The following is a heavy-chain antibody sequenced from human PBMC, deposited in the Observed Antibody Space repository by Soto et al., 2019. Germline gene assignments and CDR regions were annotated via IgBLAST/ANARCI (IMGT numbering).Heavy chain of an antibody. J-gene: IGHJ4*02. CDR1: GDSISDYY. D-gene: IGHD1-26*01. Sequence: PSETLSLTRTVSGDSISDYYWNWLRQFPGKGLEWIGYISNSGGTNYNPSLRSRVTISVYTSQNQVSLRLSSVTAGDTAVYFCARGSINVGAQVNDCWGQGTLVT. CDR3: ARGSINVGAQVNDC. V-gene: IGHV4-59*01. CDR2: ISNSGGT.